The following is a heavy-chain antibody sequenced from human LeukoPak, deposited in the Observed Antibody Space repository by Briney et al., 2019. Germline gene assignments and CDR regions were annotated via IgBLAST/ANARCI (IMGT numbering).Heavy chain of an antibody. J-gene: IGHJ4*02. CDR2: IYPGDSDT. CDR1: GSRFTSYW. V-gene: IGHV5-51*01. D-gene: IGHD5-18*01. Sequence: GGSLKISCKGSGSRFTSYWIGWVRPMPGKGLAWMGIIYPGDSDTRYSPSVQGQVTISADKSISTAYLQWSSLNASDTAMYYCARQYRGVSVYFDYWGQGTLVTVSS. CDR3: ARQYRGVSVYFDY.